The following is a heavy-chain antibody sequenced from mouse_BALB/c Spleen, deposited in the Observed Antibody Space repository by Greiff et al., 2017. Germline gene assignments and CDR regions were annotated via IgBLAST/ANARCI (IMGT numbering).Heavy chain of an antibody. CDR2: ISDGGSYT. CDR3: ARVGYDGFAY. Sequence: EVHLVESGGGLVKPGGSLKLSCAASGFTFSDYYMYWVRQTPEKRLEWVATISDGGSYTYYPDSVKGRFTISRDNAKNNLYLQMSSLKSEDTAMYYCARVGYDGFAYWGQGTLVTVSA. D-gene: IGHD2-2*01. V-gene: IGHV5-4*02. J-gene: IGHJ3*01. CDR1: GFTFSDYY.